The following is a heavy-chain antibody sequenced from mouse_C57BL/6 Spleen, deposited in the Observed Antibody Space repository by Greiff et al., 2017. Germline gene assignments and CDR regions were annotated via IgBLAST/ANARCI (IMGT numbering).Heavy chain of an antibody. CDR2: IYPSDSET. Sequence: QVQLQQPGAELVRPGSSVKLSCKASGYTFTSYWMDWVKQRPGQGLEWIGNIYPSDSETHYNQKFKDKATLTVDKSSSTAYMQLSSLTSEDSAVYYCARRRNYGSSPRYFDVWGTGTTVTVSS. J-gene: IGHJ1*03. V-gene: IGHV1-61*01. CDR3: ARRRNYGSSPRYFDV. D-gene: IGHD1-1*01. CDR1: GYTFTSYW.